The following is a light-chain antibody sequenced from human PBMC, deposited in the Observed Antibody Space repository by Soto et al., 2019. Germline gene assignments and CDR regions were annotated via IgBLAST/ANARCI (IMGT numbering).Light chain of an antibody. CDR1: QSVNSN. CDR3: QQYSNWPPT. Sequence: EMLMTQSPVTLSGSPGERVTLSCRVSQSVNSNLAWYQQKPGQPPRLLIYGASTRATAIPDRFGGSGSGTEFTLTISSLQSEDFALYYCQQYSNWPPTFGPGTKVDIK. CDR2: GAS. V-gene: IGKV3-15*01. J-gene: IGKJ1*01.